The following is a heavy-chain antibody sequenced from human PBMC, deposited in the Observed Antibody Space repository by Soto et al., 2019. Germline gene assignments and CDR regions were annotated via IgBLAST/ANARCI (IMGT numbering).Heavy chain of an antibody. V-gene: IGHV4-34*12. J-gene: IGHJ4*02. Sequence: PSETLSLPCAVSGESFSGYYWSWLRQPPGKGLEWIGQIFHGGGTNYSPSLKSRVTISVDTSKNQFSLELSSVTAADTAVYYCARPHYDSNTFYSFFDYWGQGTLVTVSS. CDR2: IFHGGGT. CDR1: GESFSGYY. CDR3: ARPHYDSNTFYSFFDY. D-gene: IGHD3-22*01.